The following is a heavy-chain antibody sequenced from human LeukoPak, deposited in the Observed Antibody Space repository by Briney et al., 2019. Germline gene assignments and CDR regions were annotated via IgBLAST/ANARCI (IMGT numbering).Heavy chain of an antibody. CDR3: AKESDYVPGAYMDV. D-gene: IGHD4-17*01. V-gene: IGHV4-34*01. CDR1: GGSFSGYY. J-gene: IGHJ6*03. Sequence: PSETLSLTCAVYGGSFSGYYWSWIRQPPGKGLEWIGEIYHSGSTNYNPPLKSRVTISVDKSKNQFSLKLSSVTAADTAVYYCAKESDYVPGAYMDVWGKGTTVTVSS. CDR2: IYHSGST.